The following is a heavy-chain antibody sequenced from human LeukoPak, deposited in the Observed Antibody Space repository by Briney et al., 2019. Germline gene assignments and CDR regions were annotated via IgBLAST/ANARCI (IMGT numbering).Heavy chain of an antibody. CDR3: ARAGSVLLWFGELLRNPKFDY. V-gene: IGHV1-18*01. CDR1: GYTFTSYG. Sequence: GASVKVSCKASGYTFTSYGISWVRQAPGQGLEWMGWISAYNGNTNYAQKLQGRVTMTTDPSTSTAYLELRSLRSADTAVYYCARAGSVLLWFGELLRNPKFDYWGQGTLVTVPS. J-gene: IGHJ4*02. CDR2: ISAYNGNT. D-gene: IGHD3-10*01.